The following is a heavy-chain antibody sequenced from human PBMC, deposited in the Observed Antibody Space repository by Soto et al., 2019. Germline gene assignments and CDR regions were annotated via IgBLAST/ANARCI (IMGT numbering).Heavy chain of an antibody. CDR2: IYWDDDE. CDR1: GFSLNTGGVG. V-gene: IGHV2-5*02. D-gene: IGHD3-10*01. Sequence: ITLKESGPTLVKPTQTLTLTCTFSGFSLNTGGVGVGWVRQPRGKAMEWLALIYWDDDERYRPSLRSRLNITKYTNNNQVVLTMTNMDPEDTATYYCVRNWRYYGGDYYYGMDAWGQGTTVTVSS. CDR3: VRNWRYYGGDYYYGMDA. J-gene: IGHJ6*02.